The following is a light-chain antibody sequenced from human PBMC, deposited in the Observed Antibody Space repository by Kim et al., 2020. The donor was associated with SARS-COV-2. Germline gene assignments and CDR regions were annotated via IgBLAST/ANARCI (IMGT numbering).Light chain of an antibody. CDR1: QSVSSN. CDR2: GAS. CDR3: QQSGYT. J-gene: IGKJ2*01. V-gene: IGKV3-15*01. Sequence: EIVMPQSPATLSVSPGERATLSCRASQSVSSNLAWYQQKPGQAPRLLIYGASTRATGIPARFSGSGSGTEFTLTISSLQSEDFAVYYCQQSGYTFGQGTKLEI.